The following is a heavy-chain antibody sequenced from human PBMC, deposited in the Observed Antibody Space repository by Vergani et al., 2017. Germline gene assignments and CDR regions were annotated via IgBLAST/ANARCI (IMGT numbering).Heavy chain of an antibody. CDR1: GGSISSGGYY. J-gene: IGHJ6*03. CDR2: IYYSGST. Sequence: QVQLQESGPGLVKPSQTLSLTCTVSGGSISSGGYYWSWIRQHPGKGLEWIGYIYYSGSTYYNPSLKSRVTISVDTSKNQFSLKLSSVTAADTAVYYCAGXCSSTSCPDYMDVWGKGTTVTVSS. CDR3: AGXCSSTSCPDYMDV. V-gene: IGHV4-31*03. D-gene: IGHD2-2*03.